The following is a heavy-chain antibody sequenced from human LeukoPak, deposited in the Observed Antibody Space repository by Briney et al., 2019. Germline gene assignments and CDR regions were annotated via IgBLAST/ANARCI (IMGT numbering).Heavy chain of an antibody. CDR3: ARDLGDNYVFDY. CDR1: GFTFSSYA. CDR2: ISYDGSNK. Sequence: GGSLRLSCAASGFTFSSYAMYWVRQAPGKGLEWVAVISYDGSNKYYADSVKGRFTISRDNSKNTLYLQMNSLRAEDTAVYNCARDLGDNYVFDYWGQGTLVTVSS. V-gene: IGHV3-30-3*01. D-gene: IGHD1-1*01. J-gene: IGHJ4*02.